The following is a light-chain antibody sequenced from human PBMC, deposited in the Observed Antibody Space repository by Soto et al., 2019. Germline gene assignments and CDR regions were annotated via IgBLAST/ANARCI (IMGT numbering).Light chain of an antibody. V-gene: IGKV1-39*01. CDR1: QGISTN. J-gene: IGKJ1*01. Sequence: DIQMTQCPSSLSASVGERVTITCRTSQGISTNLNWYQQKPGKAPKLLIYAASSLQSVIPSRFSGSGSETDFTLTITSLQPNDFVTYYCQPSYSSTWTFGQGTKLEIK. CDR2: AAS. CDR3: QPSYSSTWT.